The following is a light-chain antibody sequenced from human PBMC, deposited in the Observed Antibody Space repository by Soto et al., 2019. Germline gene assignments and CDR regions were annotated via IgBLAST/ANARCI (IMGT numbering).Light chain of an antibody. CDR3: QQRSNWPPIT. Sequence: EIVLTQSPATLSLSPGERATLSCRARQSVSSYLAWYQQKPGQAPRLLIYDASNSATGIPARFSGSGSGTDFTLTISSLEPEDFAVYYCQQRSNWPPITFGQGTRLEI. J-gene: IGKJ5*01. V-gene: IGKV3-11*01. CDR2: DAS. CDR1: QSVSSY.